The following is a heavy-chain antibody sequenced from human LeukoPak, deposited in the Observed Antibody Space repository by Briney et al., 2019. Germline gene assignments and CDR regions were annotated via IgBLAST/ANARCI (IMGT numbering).Heavy chain of an antibody. CDR1: GGSISSHY. V-gene: IGHV4-59*11. CDR2: IYYSGST. D-gene: IGHD3-9*01. J-gene: IGHJ5*02. CDR3: AVLRYFDWLEGWFDP. Sequence: SETLSLTCTVSGGSISSHYWSRIRQPPGKGLEWIGYIYYSGSTNYNPSLKSRVTISVDTSKNQFSLKLSSVTAADTAVYYCAVLRYFDWLEGWFDPWGQGTLVTVSS.